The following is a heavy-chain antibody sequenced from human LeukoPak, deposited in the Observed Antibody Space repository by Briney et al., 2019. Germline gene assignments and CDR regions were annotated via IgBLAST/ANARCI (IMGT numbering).Heavy chain of an antibody. CDR1: GFTFNSYA. Sequence: PGGSLRLSCAAFGFTFNSYAMSWGRQAPWERLQWVSGISDSGGNTYYADSVRGRFTISRDNSKNTLYLQMNSLRAEDTAVYYCARHRSSWLIDYWGQGTLVTVSS. J-gene: IGHJ4*02. CDR3: ARHRSSWLIDY. D-gene: IGHD6-6*01. CDR2: ISDSGGNT. V-gene: IGHV3-23*01.